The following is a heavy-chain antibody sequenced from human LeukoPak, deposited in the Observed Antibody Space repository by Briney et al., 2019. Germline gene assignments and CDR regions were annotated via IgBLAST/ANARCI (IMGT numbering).Heavy chain of an antibody. Sequence: ASVKVSCKASGYTFTTYGFSWVRQAPGQGLEWMGWISSSNGNTNHAQNFLGRVTMTTDTSTSTAYMELRSLISDDTAVYYCVRDERYEVAYWGQGTLVTVSS. J-gene: IGHJ4*02. CDR2: ISSSNGNT. CDR1: GYTFTTYG. V-gene: IGHV1-18*01. CDR3: VRDERYEVAY. D-gene: IGHD5-12*01.